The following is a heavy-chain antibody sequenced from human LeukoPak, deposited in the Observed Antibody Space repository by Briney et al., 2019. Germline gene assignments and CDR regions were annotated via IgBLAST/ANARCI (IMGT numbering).Heavy chain of an antibody. CDR3: AKGWEPQYYFDY. CDR1: GFTFSSYG. CDR2: IRYDGSNK. J-gene: IGHJ4*02. D-gene: IGHD1-26*01. V-gene: IGHV3-30*02. Sequence: PGGSLRLSCAASGFTFSSYGMHWVRQAPGKGLEWVAFIRYDGSNKYYADSVKGRFTISRDNSKNTLFLQMNSLRAEDTAVYYCAKGWEPQYYFDYWGQGTLVTVSS.